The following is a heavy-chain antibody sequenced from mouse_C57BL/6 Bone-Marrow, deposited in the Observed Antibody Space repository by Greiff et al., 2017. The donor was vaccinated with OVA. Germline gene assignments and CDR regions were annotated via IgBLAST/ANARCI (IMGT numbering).Heavy chain of an antibody. CDR3: AREGITTVVAHYAMDY. Sequence: QVQLKESGPELVKPGASVKISCKASGYAFSSSWMNWVKQRPGKGLEWIGRIYPGDGDTNYNGKFKGKATLTADKSSSTAYMQLSSLTSEDSAVYFCAREGITTVVAHYAMDYWGQGTSVTVSS. CDR1: GYAFSSSW. J-gene: IGHJ4*01. D-gene: IGHD1-1*01. V-gene: IGHV1-82*01. CDR2: IYPGDGDT.